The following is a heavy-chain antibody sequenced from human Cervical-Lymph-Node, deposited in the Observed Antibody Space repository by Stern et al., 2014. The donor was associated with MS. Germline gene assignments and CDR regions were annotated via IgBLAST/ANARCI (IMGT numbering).Heavy chain of an antibody. CDR2: ISHNGATT. CDR1: GFTFSSFA. V-gene: IGHV3-30-3*01. Sequence: VQLVESGGGVVQPGRSLRLSCAASGFTFSSFAMHWVRQAPGKGLEWVAGISHNGATTYYADSVKGRFTISRDNSTDTVFLQMNSLRPEDTAVYYCASRGTPFDVTSINEYWGQGTLVTVSS. D-gene: IGHD1-1*01. J-gene: IGHJ4*02. CDR3: ASRGTPFDVTSINEY.